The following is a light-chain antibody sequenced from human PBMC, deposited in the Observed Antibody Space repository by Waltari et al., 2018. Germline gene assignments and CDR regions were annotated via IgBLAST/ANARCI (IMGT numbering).Light chain of an antibody. CDR1: QGISSH. Sequence: IQLTQSPSSLSASGGDRVNITCRASQGISSHLAWYQQKPGKAPKLLTYGASTLQSGVPSRFSGSGSGTDFTLTISSLQPEDFATYYCQQLNGYPLTFGGGTKVEI. J-gene: IGKJ4*01. CDR2: GAS. V-gene: IGKV1-9*01. CDR3: QQLNGYPLT.